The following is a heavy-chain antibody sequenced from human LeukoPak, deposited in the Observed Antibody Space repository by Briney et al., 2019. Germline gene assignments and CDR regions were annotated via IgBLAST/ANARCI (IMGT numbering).Heavy chain of an antibody. Sequence: SETLSLTCAVYGGSFSGYYWSWLRQPPGKGLEWIGEINHSGSTNYNPSRKSRVTISVDTSKNQFSLKLSSVTAADTAVYYCARGPPYDLRLGELSLNYWGQGTLLTASS. CDR3: ARGPPYDLRLGELSLNY. D-gene: IGHD3-16*02. V-gene: IGHV4-34*01. CDR2: INHSGST. CDR1: GGSFSGYY. J-gene: IGHJ4*02.